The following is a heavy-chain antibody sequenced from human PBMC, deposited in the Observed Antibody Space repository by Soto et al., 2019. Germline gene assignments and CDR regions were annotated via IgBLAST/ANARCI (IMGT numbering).Heavy chain of an antibody. J-gene: IGHJ4*02. D-gene: IGHD5-12*01. CDR3: AGGTDGKKVAY. CDR2: FFYTGST. V-gene: IGHV4-61*03. CDR1: GGSVSSEHYY. Sequence: QVQLQESGPGLVKSSETLSLTCTVSGGSVSSEHYYWNWIRQAPGKGLEWIGYFFYTGSTNYNPSPESRLTMSVDMSKNHFSLKLSSVTAADTAVYYCAGGTDGKKVAYWGQGTLVTVSS.